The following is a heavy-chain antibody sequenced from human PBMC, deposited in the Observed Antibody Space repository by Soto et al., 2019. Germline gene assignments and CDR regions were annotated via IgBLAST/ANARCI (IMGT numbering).Heavy chain of an antibody. D-gene: IGHD2-8*02. CDR2: INHSGST. Sequence: QVQLQPWGAGLLKPSETLSLTCAVYGGSFSGYYWTWIRQLPGTGLEWIGEINHSGSTNYNPSLKSRVTISVDTSKNQFSLKLTSVTAADTAVYYCARDKITGPFDYWGQGTLVTVSS. CDR1: GGSFSGYY. V-gene: IGHV4-34*01. CDR3: ARDKITGPFDY. J-gene: IGHJ4*02.